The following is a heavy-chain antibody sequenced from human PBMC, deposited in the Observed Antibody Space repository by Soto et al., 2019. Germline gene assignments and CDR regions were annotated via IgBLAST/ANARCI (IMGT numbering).Heavy chain of an antibody. CDR3: ARAYYYDSSGYYYGWFDP. D-gene: IGHD3-22*01. CDR2: IYYSGST. Sequence: SETLSLTCTVSGGSISSYYWSWIRQPPGKGLEWIGYIYYSGSTNYNPSPKSRVTISVDTSKNQFSLKLSSVTAADTAVYYCARAYYYDSSGYYYGWFDPWGQGTLVTVSS. CDR1: GGSISSYY. V-gene: IGHV4-59*08. J-gene: IGHJ5*02.